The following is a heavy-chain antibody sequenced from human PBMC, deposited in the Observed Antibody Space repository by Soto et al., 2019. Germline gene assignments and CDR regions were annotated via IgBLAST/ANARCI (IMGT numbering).Heavy chain of an antibody. CDR2: INPSGGST. CDR1: GYTFTSYY. D-gene: IGHD2-15*01. J-gene: IGHJ5*02. V-gene: IGHV1-46*01. Sequence: GASVKVSCKASGYTFTSYYMHCVRQAPGQGLEWMGIINPSGGSTSYAQKFQGRVTMTRDTSTSTVYMELSSLRSEDTAVYYCARKAVAATGSRWFDPWGQGTLVTVSS. CDR3: ARKAVAATGSRWFDP.